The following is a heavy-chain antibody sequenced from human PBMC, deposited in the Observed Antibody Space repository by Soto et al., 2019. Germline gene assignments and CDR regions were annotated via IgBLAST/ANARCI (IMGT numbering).Heavy chain of an antibody. CDR1: GFTFSNFA. D-gene: IGHD5-18*01. V-gene: IGHV3-23*01. CDR3: ARDGGYSFGPGNYYGMDV. Sequence: GGSLRLSCAASGFTFSNFAMSWVRQAPGKGLEWVSGIIGSGGTTYYADSVKGRFTISRDKSKATLYLQMNSLRAEDTAIYYCARDGGYSFGPGNYYGMDVWGQGTTVTVSS. J-gene: IGHJ6*02. CDR2: IIGSGGTT.